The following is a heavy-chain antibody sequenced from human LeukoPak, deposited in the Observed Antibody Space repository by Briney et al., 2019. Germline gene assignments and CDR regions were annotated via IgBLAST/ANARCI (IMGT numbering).Heavy chain of an antibody. Sequence: GGSLRLSCAASGFTFTSYSMNWVRQAPGKGLEWVSTISGGGGSTYYADSVKGRFTISRDNFKNTLYLQVNSLRAEDTAVYYCAKGGKWDVTPFDYWGQGTLVTVSS. CDR3: AKGGKWDVTPFDY. CDR2: ISGGGGST. D-gene: IGHD1-26*01. J-gene: IGHJ4*02. V-gene: IGHV3-23*01. CDR1: GFTFTSYS.